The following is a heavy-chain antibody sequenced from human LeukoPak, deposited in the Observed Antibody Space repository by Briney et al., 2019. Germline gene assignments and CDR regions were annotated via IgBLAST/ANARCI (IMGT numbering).Heavy chain of an antibody. CDR1: GDSFSYFY. D-gene: IGHD6-13*01. CDR3: ARGVVAAAGRPVDF. CDR2: IYNSGST. V-gene: IGHV4-59*01. J-gene: IGHJ4*02. Sequence: SETLSLTCTVSGDSFSYFYWSWIRQPPGKGLEWIGYIYNSGSTNYNPSLKRRVTISLDTSKNQFSLKLSSVTATDTAVYYCARGVVAAAGRPVDFWGQEHLVTVSS.